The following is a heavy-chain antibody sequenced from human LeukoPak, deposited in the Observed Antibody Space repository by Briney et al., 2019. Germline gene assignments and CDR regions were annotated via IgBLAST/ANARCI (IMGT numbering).Heavy chain of an antibody. CDR3: ARGARAGYNLEPFDY. D-gene: IGHD5-24*01. V-gene: IGHV4-59*08. CDR2: IYYSGST. CDR1: GGSMSSYY. J-gene: IGHJ4*02. Sequence: PSETLSLTCTVSGGSMSSYYWSWIRQPPGKGLEWIGYIYYSGSTKYNPSLKSRVTISVDTSKNRFSLKLSSVTAADTAVYYCARGARAGYNLEPFDYWGQGTLVTVSS.